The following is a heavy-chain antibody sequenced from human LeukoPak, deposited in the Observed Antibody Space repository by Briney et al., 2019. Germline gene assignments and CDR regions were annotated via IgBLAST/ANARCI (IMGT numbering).Heavy chain of an antibody. D-gene: IGHD6-19*01. CDR2: INPSGGST. CDR1: GYTFTSYY. CDR3: ARSLARIGWYANYYYYYMDV. Sequence: ASVKVSCKASGYTFTSYYMHWVRQAPGQGLEWMGIINPSGGSTSYAQKFQGRVTMTGDMSTSTVYMELSSLRSEDTAVYYCARSLARIGWYANYYYYYMDVWGKGTTVTVSS. V-gene: IGHV1-46*01. J-gene: IGHJ6*03.